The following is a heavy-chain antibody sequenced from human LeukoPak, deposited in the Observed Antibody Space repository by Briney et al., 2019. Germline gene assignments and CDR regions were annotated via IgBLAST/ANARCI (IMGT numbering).Heavy chain of an antibody. V-gene: IGHV1-3*01. CDR2: INAGNGKT. CDR3: ARGIWSSHNKDYYFDY. Sequence: ASVTVSYKASGYTFTNYAMNWVRQAPGERGEGMGWINAGNGKTKSSQRFQDRVTITRDTSASTAYMELNSLRSEDTAVYYCARGIWSSHNKDYYFDYWGQGSLVTVSS. D-gene: IGHD2-21*01. J-gene: IGHJ4*02. CDR1: GYTFTNYA.